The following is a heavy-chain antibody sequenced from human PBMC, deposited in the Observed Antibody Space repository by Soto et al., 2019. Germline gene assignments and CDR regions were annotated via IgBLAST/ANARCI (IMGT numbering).Heavy chain of an antibody. Sequence: EVHLVESGGGLVQPGGSLRLSCAAFGFTYNSYDMHWVRQVSGKGLEWVSSMGGAGAREYADSVKGRFIIFRDKAKNSFYLQMDSLGAGGPDVFYCTRAAFGDGMDLWGQGTPVTVSS. J-gene: IGHJ6*02. D-gene: IGHD3-10*01. CDR2: MGGAGAR. CDR3: TRAAFGDGMDL. CDR1: GFTYNSYD. V-gene: IGHV3-13*01.